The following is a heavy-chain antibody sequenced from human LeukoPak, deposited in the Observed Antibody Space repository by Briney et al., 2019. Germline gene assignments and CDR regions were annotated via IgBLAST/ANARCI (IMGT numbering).Heavy chain of an antibody. CDR1: GYRSTNYW. CDR2: IYPGDSDT. J-gene: IGHJ4*02. CDR3: ASSRYYYDSSGHLFHY. Sequence: GESLKISCKGSGYRSTNYWIAWVRQLPGKGLEWMGTIYPGDSDTRYSPSFQGQVTFSADKSISTAYLQWDSLRASDTAMYYCASSRYYYDSSGHLFHYWGQGTLVTVSS. V-gene: IGHV5-51*01. D-gene: IGHD3-22*01.